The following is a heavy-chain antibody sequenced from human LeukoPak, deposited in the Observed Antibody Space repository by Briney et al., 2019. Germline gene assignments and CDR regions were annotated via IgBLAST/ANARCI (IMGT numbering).Heavy chain of an antibody. Sequence: PGGSLRLSCAVSGFTFSNSGMNWVRQAPGKGLEWVSYISSSSSYIYYADSVKGRFTISRDNAKNSLYLQMNSLRAEDTAVYYCARDIGYGDYGNFDYWDQGTLVTVSS. CDR2: ISSSSSYI. J-gene: IGHJ4*02. D-gene: IGHD4-17*01. CDR1: GFTFSNSG. CDR3: ARDIGYGDYGNFDY. V-gene: IGHV3-21*05.